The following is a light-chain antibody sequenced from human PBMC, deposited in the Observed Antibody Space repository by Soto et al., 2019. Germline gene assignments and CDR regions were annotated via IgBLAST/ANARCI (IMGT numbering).Light chain of an antibody. CDR2: GAS. CDR3: LQDFNLPLT. CDR1: QAIRND. J-gene: IGKJ1*01. Sequence: AIQMTQSPSSLSASVGDRVTITCRASQAIRNDLGWFQQKPGKAPKLLIYGASRLQSGVPSRFSGSGSGTEFILTITSLQPEDFATYYCLQDFNLPLTFGQGTKVEIK. V-gene: IGKV1-6*01.